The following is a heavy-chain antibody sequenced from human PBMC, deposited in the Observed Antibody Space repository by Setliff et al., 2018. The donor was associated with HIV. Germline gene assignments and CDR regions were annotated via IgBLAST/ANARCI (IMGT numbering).Heavy chain of an antibody. Sequence: ASVKVSSTASGYTFTSYDINWVRRATGQGLEWMGWMNPNSGNRGYAQKFQGRVTMTRITSISTAYMELSSLRSEDTAVYYCVVPAAVGAPDAFDIWGQGTKVTVSS. CDR3: VVPAAVGAPDAFDI. CDR2: MNPNSGNR. V-gene: IGHV1-8*02. D-gene: IGHD2-15*01. CDR1: GYTFTSYD. J-gene: IGHJ3*02.